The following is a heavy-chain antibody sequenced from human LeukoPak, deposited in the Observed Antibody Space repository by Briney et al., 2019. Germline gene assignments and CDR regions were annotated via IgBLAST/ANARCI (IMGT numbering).Heavy chain of an antibody. D-gene: IGHD2-2*01. V-gene: IGHV4-61*02. Sequence: SETLSLTCTVSGGSISSGSYYWNWIRQPAGEGLEWIGRIYTSGSTNYNPSLKSRVIISVDTSKNQFSLKLSSVTAADTAVYYCARSSTTDANHYYYYYMDVWGRGTTVTVSS. CDR1: GGSISSGSYY. CDR3: ARSSTTDANHYYYYYMDV. J-gene: IGHJ6*03. CDR2: IYTSGST.